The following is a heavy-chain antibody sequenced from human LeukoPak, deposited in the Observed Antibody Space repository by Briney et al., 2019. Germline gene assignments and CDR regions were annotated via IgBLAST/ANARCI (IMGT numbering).Heavy chain of an antibody. CDR1: GYSISSGYY. D-gene: IGHD2-15*01. V-gene: IGHV4-38-2*02. CDR3: ARGQVVRDY. CDR2: IYHSGST. Sequence: SETLSLTCTVSGYSISSGYYWGWIRQPPGKGLEWIGSIYHSGSTYYNPSLKSRVTISIDTSKNQFSLELSSVTAADTAVYYCARGQVVRDYWGQGTLVTVSS. J-gene: IGHJ4*02.